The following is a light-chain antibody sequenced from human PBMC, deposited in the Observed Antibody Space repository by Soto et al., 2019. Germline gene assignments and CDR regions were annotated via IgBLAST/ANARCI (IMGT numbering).Light chain of an antibody. CDR2: AAS. Sequence: DIQMTQSPSSLSASVGDRVTITCRASQNISSYLNWYQQKPGKAPKLLIYAASRLQTGVPSRFSGSGSGTDFTLTISSLQPEDFATYYCQQSYSTPLSFGGGTKVEIK. CDR3: QQSYSTPLS. J-gene: IGKJ4*01. CDR1: QNISSY. V-gene: IGKV1-39*01.